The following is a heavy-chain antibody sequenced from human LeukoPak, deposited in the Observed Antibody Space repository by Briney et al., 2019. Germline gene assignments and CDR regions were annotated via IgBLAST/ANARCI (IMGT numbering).Heavy chain of an antibody. CDR2: ISGSGGNT. CDR3: AKRSGFGLRALDY. V-gene: IGHV3-23*01. Sequence: PGGSLRLSCAASGFTFSSYWMSWVRQAPGKGLEWVSAISGSGGNTYYADSVKGRFTISRDNSKNTLYLQINSLGAADTAVYYCAKRSGFGLRALDYWGQGTLVTVSS. J-gene: IGHJ4*02. CDR1: GFTFSSYW. D-gene: IGHD3-16*01.